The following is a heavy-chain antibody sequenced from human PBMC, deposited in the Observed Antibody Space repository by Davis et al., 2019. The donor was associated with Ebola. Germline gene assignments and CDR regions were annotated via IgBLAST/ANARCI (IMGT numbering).Heavy chain of an antibody. J-gene: IGHJ6*02. Sequence: MPSETLSLTCTVSGGSISSSSYYWGWIRQSPGKGLEWIGSIYYSGSTYYNPSLKSRVTISVDTSKNQFSLKLSSVTAADTAVYYCARRMDVWGQGTTVTVSS. CDR2: IYYSGST. V-gene: IGHV4-39*01. CDR1: GGSISSSSYY. CDR3: ARRMDV.